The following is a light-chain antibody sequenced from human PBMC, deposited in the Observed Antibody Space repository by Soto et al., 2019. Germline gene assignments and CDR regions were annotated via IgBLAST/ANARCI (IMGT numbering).Light chain of an antibody. CDR3: QQYYRPWT. CDR2: WAS. CDR1: QSVLYSSNNKNY. J-gene: IGKJ1*01. Sequence: DIVMTQSPDSLAVSLGERATINCKSSQSVLYSSNNKNYLAWYQQKPGQPPKLLIYWASTRESGVPDRFSGSGSGTDFTLTVSRLQAEYVAVDYCQQYYRPWTFGQWTKVEIK. V-gene: IGKV4-1*01.